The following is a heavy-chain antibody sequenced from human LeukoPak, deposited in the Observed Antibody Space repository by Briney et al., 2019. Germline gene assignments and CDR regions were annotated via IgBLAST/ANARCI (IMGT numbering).Heavy chain of an antibody. J-gene: IGHJ4*02. V-gene: IGHV1-2*02. Sequence: ASVKVSCKASAYTFTVYYMHWVRHAPGQGLEWMGWINPNSGGTNYAQKFQGRVTMTRDTSISKAYMELRRLRSDDTAVYYCAILPQDYYGSGSYNYWGQGTLVTVSS. D-gene: IGHD3-10*01. CDR2: INPNSGGT. CDR1: AYTFTVYY. CDR3: AILPQDYYGSGSYNY.